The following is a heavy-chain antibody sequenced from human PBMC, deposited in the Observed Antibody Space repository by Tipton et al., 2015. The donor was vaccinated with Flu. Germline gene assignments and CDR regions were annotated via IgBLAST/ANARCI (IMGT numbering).Heavy chain of an antibody. V-gene: IGHV5-51*01. Sequence: QSGAEVKKPGESLKISCKGSGYSFSNYWIGWVRQLSGKGLEWMGIIYPGDSETRYSPAFQGQVTISADKSISTAYLQWSRLRASDTAIYYCVRGDYSGPDHPGYYFDYWGQGALVTVTS. CDR3: VRGDYSGPDHPGYYFDY. D-gene: IGHD5-12*01. CDR1: GYSFSNYW. CDR2: IYPGDSET. J-gene: IGHJ4*02.